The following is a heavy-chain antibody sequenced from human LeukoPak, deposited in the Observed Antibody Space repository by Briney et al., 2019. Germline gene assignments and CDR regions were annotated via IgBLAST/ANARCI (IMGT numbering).Heavy chain of an antibody. J-gene: IGHJ5*02. D-gene: IGHD6-6*01. CDR3: AKDRVGAARSLGWFDP. CDR1: GFTFSSYG. CDR2: IRYDGSNK. Sequence: GGSLRLSCAASGFTFSSYGMHWVRQAPGKGLEWVAFIRYDGSNKYYADSVKGRFTISRDNSKNTLFLQMNSLRAEEPAVYYCAKDRVGAARSLGWFDPWGQGTLVTVSS. V-gene: IGHV3-30*02.